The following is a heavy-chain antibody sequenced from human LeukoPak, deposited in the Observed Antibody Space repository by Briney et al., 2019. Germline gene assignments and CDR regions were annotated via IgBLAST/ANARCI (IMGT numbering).Heavy chain of an antibody. CDR1: GFTFSNYP. CDR2: ISYGGDTK. CDR3: ARDRCSGGSCHAADY. D-gene: IGHD2-15*01. J-gene: IGHJ4*02. Sequence: GGSLRLSCAASGFTFSNYPMHWVRQAPGKRLEWVAIISYGGDTKYYADSVKGRFTISRDNSNNTLYVQMNSLRAEDTAVYYCARDRCSGGSCHAADYWGQGTLVTVSS. V-gene: IGHV3-30-3*01.